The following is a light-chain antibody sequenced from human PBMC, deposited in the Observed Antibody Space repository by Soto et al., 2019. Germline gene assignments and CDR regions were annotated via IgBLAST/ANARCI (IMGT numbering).Light chain of an antibody. CDR2: EVS. CDR1: QSLLHITGETF. Sequence: DVIMTQSPLSLPVSPGQPASISCKSSQSLLHITGETFLFWYLQKQGQSPQLLIYEVSTRVSGVPDRFSGSGSGTDFTLEISRVETDDVGIYYCMQSTQLPPTFGQGTRLEI. V-gene: IGKV2D-29*02. CDR3: MQSTQLPPT. J-gene: IGKJ5*01.